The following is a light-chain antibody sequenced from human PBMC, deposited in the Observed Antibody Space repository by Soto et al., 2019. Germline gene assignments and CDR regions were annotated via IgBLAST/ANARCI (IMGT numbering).Light chain of an antibody. CDR3: CSDASSSSYV. V-gene: IGLV2-23*01. Sequence: QSVLTQPSSVSGSPGQSITISCSGTTSDVGGYNLVSWYQQHTAKAPKLLIYEGTQRPSVVSSRFAGSKSGNTASLTISGLHAEDDADYYCCSDASSSSYVFGTGTKLTVL. CDR1: TSDVGGYNL. J-gene: IGLJ1*01. CDR2: EGT.